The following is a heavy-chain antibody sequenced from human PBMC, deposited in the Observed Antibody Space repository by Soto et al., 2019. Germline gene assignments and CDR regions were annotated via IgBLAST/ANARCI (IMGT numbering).Heavy chain of an antibody. Sequence: GGSLRLSCEASGFTFINYAMSWVRQSPGKGLEWVSSISDTGGDSYYADSMDGRFTVSRDNSKNTLYLQINSLRAEDTAIYYCVRDLYRSATMTSLDHWGQGALVTVS. J-gene: IGHJ4*02. CDR2: ISDTGGDS. D-gene: IGHD1-1*01. CDR3: VRDLYRSATMTSLDH. CDR1: GFTFINYA. V-gene: IGHV3-23*01.